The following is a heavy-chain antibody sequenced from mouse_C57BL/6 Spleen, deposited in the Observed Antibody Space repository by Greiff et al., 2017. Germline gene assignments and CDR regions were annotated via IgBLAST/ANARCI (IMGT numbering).Heavy chain of an antibody. V-gene: IGHV3-6*01. CDR2: ISYDGSN. D-gene: IGHD1-1*01. Sequence: VQLQQSGPGLVKPSQSLSLTCSVTGYSITSGYYWNWIRQFPGNKLEWMGYISYDGSNNYNPSLKNRISITRDTSKNQFFLKLNSVTTEDTATYYCAREAGSSYWYFDVWGTGTTVTVSS. CDR3: AREAGSSYWYFDV. CDR1: GYSITSGYY. J-gene: IGHJ1*03.